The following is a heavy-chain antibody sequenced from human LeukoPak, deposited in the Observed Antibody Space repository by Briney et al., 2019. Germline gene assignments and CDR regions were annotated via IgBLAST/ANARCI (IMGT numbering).Heavy chain of an antibody. D-gene: IGHD3-3*01. CDR3: ARDAQSYYDFWSGYLPPSYYYYGMDV. Sequence: GGSLRLSCAASGFTFSSYGMHWARQAPGKGLEWVAVIWYDGSNKYYADSVKGRFTISRDNSKNTLYLQMNSLRAEDTAVYYCARDAQSYYDFWSGYLPPSYYYYGMDVWGQGTTVTVSS. CDR1: GFTFSSYG. V-gene: IGHV3-33*01. J-gene: IGHJ6*02. CDR2: IWYDGSNK.